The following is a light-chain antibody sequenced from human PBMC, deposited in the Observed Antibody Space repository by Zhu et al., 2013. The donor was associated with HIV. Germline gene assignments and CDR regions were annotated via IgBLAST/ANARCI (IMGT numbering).Light chain of an antibody. CDR3: QAWDSSTVV. V-gene: IGLV3-1*01. CDR1: KLGDKY. Sequence: SFELIQPPSVSVSPGQTATITCSGDKLGDKYASWYQQKSGLSPVLVLYKDTRRPSGIPERFSGSNSGNTATLTISGTQAMDEADYYCQAWDSSTVVFGGGTKLTVL. J-gene: IGLJ3*02. CDR2: KDT.